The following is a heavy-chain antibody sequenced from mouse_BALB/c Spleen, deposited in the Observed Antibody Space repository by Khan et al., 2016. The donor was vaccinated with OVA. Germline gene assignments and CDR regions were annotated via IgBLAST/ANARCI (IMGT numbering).Heavy chain of an antibody. V-gene: IGHV9-1*02. CDR3: ARPPYFSYMLDH. J-gene: IGHJ4*01. CDR1: GYTFTNYG. D-gene: IGHD2-10*01. Sequence: QIQLVQSGPELKKPGETVKISCKASGYTFTNYGMNWVKQSPGKALKWMGWINTYTGDPTYADEFKGRFAFSLETSASTAYLQINNFKNEDMATYFCARPPYFSYMLDHGGQGTSVTVSS. CDR2: INTYTGDP.